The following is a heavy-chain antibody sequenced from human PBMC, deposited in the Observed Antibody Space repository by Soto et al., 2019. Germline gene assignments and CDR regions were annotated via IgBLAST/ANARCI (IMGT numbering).Heavy chain of an antibody. CDR3: ARIRDFWSGYSVWYFDY. CDR2: IFSNDEK. J-gene: IGHJ4*02. D-gene: IGHD3-3*01. V-gene: IGHV2-26*01. Sequence: QVTLKESGPVLVKPTETLTLTCTVSGFSLSNARMGVSWIRQPPGKALEWLAHIFSNDEKSYSTSLKSRLTISKDTSKSPVVLTMTNMDPVDTATYYCARIRDFWSGYSVWYFDYWGQGTLVTVSS. CDR1: GFSLSNARMG.